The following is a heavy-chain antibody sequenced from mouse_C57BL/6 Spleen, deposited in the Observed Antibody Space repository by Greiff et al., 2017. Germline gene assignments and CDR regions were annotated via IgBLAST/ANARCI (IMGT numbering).Heavy chain of an antibody. V-gene: IGHV1-61*01. CDR3: ARHDYYGSSYDFDV. D-gene: IGHD1-1*01. CDR2: IYPSDSET. J-gene: IGHJ1*03. Sequence: VQLQQPGAELVRPGSSVKLSCKASGYTFTSYWMDWVKQRPGQGLEWIGNIYPSDSETHYNQKFKDKATLTVDKSSSTAYMQLSSLTSEDSAVYYCARHDYYGSSYDFDVWGTGTTVTVSS. CDR1: GYTFTSYW.